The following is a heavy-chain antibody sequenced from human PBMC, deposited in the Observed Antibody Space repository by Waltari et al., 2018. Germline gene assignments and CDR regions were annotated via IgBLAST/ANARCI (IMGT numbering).Heavy chain of an antibody. D-gene: IGHD3-16*01. V-gene: IGHV3-9*01. Sequence: EVQLVESGGGLVQPGRSLSLSCAASGFTFDDYAITWFRQAPGRGLEWVSGISWNSGSIGYADSVKGRFTISRDNAKNSLYLQMNSLRAEDTALYYCAKAGGGGLASYYFDYWGQGTLVTVSS. CDR3: AKAGGGGLASYYFDY. CDR1: GFTFDDYA. J-gene: IGHJ4*02. CDR2: ISWNSGSI.